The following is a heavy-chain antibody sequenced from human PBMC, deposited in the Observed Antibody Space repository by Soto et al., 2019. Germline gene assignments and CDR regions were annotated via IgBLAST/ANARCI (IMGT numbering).Heavy chain of an antibody. V-gene: IGHV4-59*01. CDR3: AREVHSYGSWRVRGLAWFEP. CDR2: IYYSGST. CDR1: GGSISSYY. Sequence: PSETLSLTCTVSGGSISSYYWSWIRQPPGKGLAWIGYIYYSGSTNYNPSLKSRVTISVDTSKNQFSLKLSSVTAADTAVYYCAREVHSYGSWRVRGLAWFEPWGQGTLVTVSS. J-gene: IGHJ5*02. D-gene: IGHD5-18*01.